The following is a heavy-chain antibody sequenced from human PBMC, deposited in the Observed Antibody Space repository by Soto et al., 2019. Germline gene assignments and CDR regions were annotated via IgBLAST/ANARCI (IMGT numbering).Heavy chain of an antibody. J-gene: IGHJ4*02. Sequence: ASVKVSFKASGYTFTSYGISWLRQAPGQGLEWMGWISAYNGNTNYAQKLQGRVTMTTDTSTSTAYMELRSLRSDDTAVYYCAREHWNSPTSDYWGQGTLVTVSS. CDR1: GYTFTSYG. V-gene: IGHV1-18*04. CDR2: ISAYNGNT. CDR3: AREHWNSPTSDY. D-gene: IGHD1-7*01.